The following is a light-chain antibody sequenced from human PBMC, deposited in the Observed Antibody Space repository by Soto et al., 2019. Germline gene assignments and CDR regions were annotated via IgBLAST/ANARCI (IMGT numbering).Light chain of an antibody. J-gene: IGKJ4*01. CDR1: QSVLYSSNNKNY. CDR2: WAS. CDR3: QQYYITPLT. V-gene: IGKV4-1*01. Sequence: IVMTQSTEYVAVSLGERATINCKSSQSVLYSSNNKNYLAWYQQKPGQPPKLLIYWASTRESGVPDRFSGSGSGTDFTLTISSLQAEDVAVYYCQQYYITPLTFGGGTKVDIK.